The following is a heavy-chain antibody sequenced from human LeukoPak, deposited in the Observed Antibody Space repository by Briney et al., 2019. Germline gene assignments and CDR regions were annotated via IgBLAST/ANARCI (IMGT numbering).Heavy chain of an antibody. D-gene: IGHD2-2*01. CDR2: IYTSRIT. CDR3: ARVRGGDYRYCSSTRSYCVRGWFGP. CDR1: GGSIRTFY. Sequence: SETLCLTCTLSGGSIRTFYWTWSPRSAGKGLEGMGRIYTSRITKYNPSLKGPVTMSVDTSKNQFSLKLSSVTAADTAVYYCARVRGGDYRYCSSTRSYCVRGWFGPWGQGTLVTVSS. J-gene: IGHJ5*02. V-gene: IGHV4-4*07.